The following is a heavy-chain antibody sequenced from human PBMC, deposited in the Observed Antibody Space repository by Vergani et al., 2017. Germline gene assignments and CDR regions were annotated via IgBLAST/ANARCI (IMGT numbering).Heavy chain of an antibody. CDR3: ARDPSSSWGSLGGYYYYGMDV. CDR1: GGSISSSSYY. CDR2: IYYSGST. D-gene: IGHD7-27*01. J-gene: IGHJ6*02. Sequence: QLQLQESGPGLVKPSETLSLTCTVSGGSISSSSYYWGWIRQPPGKGLEWIGSIYYSGSTYYNPSLKSRVTISVDTSKIQFSLKLSSVTAAATAVYYCARDPSSSWGSLGGYYYYGMDVWGQGTTVTVSS. V-gene: IGHV4-39*02.